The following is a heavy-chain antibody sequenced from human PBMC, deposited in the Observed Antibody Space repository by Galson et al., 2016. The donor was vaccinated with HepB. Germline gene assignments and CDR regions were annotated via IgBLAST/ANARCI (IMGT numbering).Heavy chain of an antibody. CDR1: GGSVSGYY. V-gene: IGHV4-34*01. CDR2: INYGGSS. D-gene: IGHD6-13*01. CDR3: ARRPLLTKGAAAGLGWFDP. J-gene: IGHJ5*02. Sequence: SETLSLTCAVYGGSVSGYYWNWIRQPPGKGLEWIGEINYGGSSNYNPPLKRRVTISMDTPRNQFSLNLTSVTAADTGVYYCARRPLLTKGAAAGLGWFDPWGQGTLVIVAS.